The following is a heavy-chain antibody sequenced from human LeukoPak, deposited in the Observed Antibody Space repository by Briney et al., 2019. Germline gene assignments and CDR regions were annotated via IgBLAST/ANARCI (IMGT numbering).Heavy chain of an antibody. V-gene: IGHV3-7*01. Sequence: GGSLRLSCAASGFTFSSYWMSWVRQAPGKGLEWVANIKQDGSEKYYVDSVKGRFTISRDNAKNSLYLQMNSLRAEDTAVYYCARAEGDYYYYFYMDVWGKGTTVTVSS. CDR3: ARAEGDYYYYFYMDV. CDR1: GFTFSSYW. J-gene: IGHJ6*03. CDR2: IKQDGSEK.